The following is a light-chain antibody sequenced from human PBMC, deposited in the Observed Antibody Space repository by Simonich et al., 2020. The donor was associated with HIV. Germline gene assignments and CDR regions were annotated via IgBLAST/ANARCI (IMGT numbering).Light chain of an antibody. CDR3: QQYNNWLLLT. CDR1: QSISNN. Sequence: EIVMTQSPATLSVSPGERATLSCTASQSISNNLAWYQQKPVQAPRLLSYAASTRATGIPARFIGSGSGTEFTLTISSMRSEDFAVYYCQQYNNWLLLTFGGGTKVEIK. V-gene: IGKV3-15*01. CDR2: AAS. J-gene: IGKJ4*01.